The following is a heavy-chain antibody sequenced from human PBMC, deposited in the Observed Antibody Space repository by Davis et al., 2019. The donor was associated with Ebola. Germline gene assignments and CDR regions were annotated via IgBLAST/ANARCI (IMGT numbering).Heavy chain of an antibody. CDR1: GFDFRSYW. J-gene: IGHJ6*03. D-gene: IGHD3-10*01. CDR3: ARALLWFGELLSYYMDV. V-gene: IGHV3-48*03. Sequence: GGSLRLSCVASGFDFRSYWMSWVRQAPGKGLEWVSYISSRGTNIYYADSVKGRFTISRDIAKNSLYLQMNSLRDEDTAVYYCARALLWFGELLSYYMDVWGKGTTVTVSS. CDR2: ISSRGTNI.